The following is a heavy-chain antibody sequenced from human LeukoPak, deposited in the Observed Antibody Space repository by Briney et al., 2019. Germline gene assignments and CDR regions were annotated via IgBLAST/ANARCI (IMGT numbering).Heavy chain of an antibody. CDR1: GGSFSGYY. CDR2: INHSGST. J-gene: IGHJ3*02. Sequence: SETLSLTCAVYGGSFSGYYWSWIRQPPGKGLEWIGEINHSGSTNYNPSLKSRVTISVDTSKNQFSLKLGSVTAAHTAVYYCATPLRGTPNAFDIWGQGTMVTVSS. D-gene: IGHD2-15*01. CDR3: ATPLRGTPNAFDI. V-gene: IGHV4-34*01.